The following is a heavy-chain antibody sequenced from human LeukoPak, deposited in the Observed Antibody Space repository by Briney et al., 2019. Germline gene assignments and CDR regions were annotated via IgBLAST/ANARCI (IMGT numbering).Heavy chain of an antibody. Sequence: GGSLRLSCAASGFTFSSYAMSWVRQAPGKGLEWVSAISGSGGSTYYADSVKGRFTISRDNAKNSLYLQMNSLRAEDTAVYYCARGVPTGVDYFDYWGQGTLVTVSS. V-gene: IGHV3-23*01. D-gene: IGHD2-8*02. CDR3: ARGVPTGVDYFDY. CDR1: GFTFSSYA. J-gene: IGHJ4*02. CDR2: ISGSGGST.